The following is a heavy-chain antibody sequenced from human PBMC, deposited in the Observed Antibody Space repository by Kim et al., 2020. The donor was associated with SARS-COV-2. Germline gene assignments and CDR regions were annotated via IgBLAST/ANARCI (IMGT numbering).Heavy chain of an antibody. Sequence: SETLSLTCTVSGDSISSSYWSWIRQPAGKRLEWIGHISIGGSSNYNPSLKSRVSMSVDTSKNQFSLKVTSVTAADTAVYYCARLEGAVAGFDYWGQGTLVTVSS. CDR1: GDSISSSY. V-gene: IGHV4-4*07. J-gene: IGHJ4*02. CDR3: ARLEGAVAGFDY. CDR2: ISIGGSS. D-gene: IGHD6-19*01.